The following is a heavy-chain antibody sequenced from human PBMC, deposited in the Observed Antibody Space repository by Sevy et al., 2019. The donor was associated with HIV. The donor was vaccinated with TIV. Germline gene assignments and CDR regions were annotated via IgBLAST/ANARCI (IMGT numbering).Heavy chain of an antibody. Sequence: GGSLRLSCAASGFTFSSYGLSSYSMNWVRQAPGKGLEWVSSISSSSSYIFYADSVKARFTISSDNAKNSVYLQLNSLRAEDTAVYYCARDRGVGTSSYGMDVWGQGTTVTVSS. CDR3: ARDRGVGTSSYGMDV. CDR2: ISSSSSYI. D-gene: IGHD1-26*01. J-gene: IGHJ6*02. CDR1: GFTFSSYGLSSYS. V-gene: IGHV3-21*01.